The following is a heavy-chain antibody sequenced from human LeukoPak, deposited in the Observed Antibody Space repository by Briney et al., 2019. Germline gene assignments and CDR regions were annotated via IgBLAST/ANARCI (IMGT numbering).Heavy chain of an antibody. CDR3: AKILTDFDY. J-gene: IGHJ4*02. CDR2: INSDGSST. Sequence: GGSLRPSCAASGFAFSAYWMHWVRQAPGKGLEWVSRINSDGSSTNYADSVKGRFTVSRDNAKNTLYLQMNGLRAEDTAVYYCAKILTDFDYWGQGTLVTVSS. CDR1: GFAFSAYW. V-gene: IGHV3-74*01.